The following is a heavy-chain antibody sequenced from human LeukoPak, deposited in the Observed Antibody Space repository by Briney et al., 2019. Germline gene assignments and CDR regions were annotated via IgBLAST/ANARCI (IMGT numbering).Heavy chain of an antibody. D-gene: IGHD6-13*01. CDR1: GGSISSYY. CDR3: ASSPTFAGLYYFDY. CDR2: IYYSGST. V-gene: IGHV4-59*01. J-gene: IGHJ4*02. Sequence: SETLSLTCTVSGGSISSYYWSWIRQPPGKGLEWIGYIYYSGSTNYNPSLKSRVTISEDTSKNQFSLKLSSVTAADAAVYYCASSPTFAGLYYFDYWGQGTLVTVSS.